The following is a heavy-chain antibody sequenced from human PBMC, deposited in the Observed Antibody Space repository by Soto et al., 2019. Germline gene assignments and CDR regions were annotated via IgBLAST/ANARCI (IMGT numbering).Heavy chain of an antibody. CDR3: ARGKGAAAGVYYFDY. CDR1: GGSISSSNW. V-gene: IGHV4-4*02. CDR2: IYHSGST. D-gene: IGHD6-13*01. J-gene: IGHJ4*02. Sequence: SSETLSLTCAVSGGSISSSNWWSWVRQPPGKGLEWIGEIYHSGSTNYNPSLKSRVTISVDKSKNQFSLKLSSVTAADTAVYYCARGKGAAAGVYYFDYWGQGTLVTVSS.